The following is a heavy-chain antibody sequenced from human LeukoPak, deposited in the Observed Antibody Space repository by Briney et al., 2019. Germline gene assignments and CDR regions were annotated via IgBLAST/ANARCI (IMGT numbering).Heavy chain of an antibody. Sequence: TGGSLRLSCAASRFTFSSYGMHWVRQAPGKGLEWVSGISDRGASKYYADSVKGRFTISRDNSKNTLYLQMNSLRAEDTAVYYCAKGVVVAPDVTPFDYWGQGTLVTVSS. CDR2: ISDRGASK. D-gene: IGHD2-2*01. V-gene: IGHV3-23*01. J-gene: IGHJ4*02. CDR3: AKGVVVAPDVTPFDY. CDR1: RFTFSSYG.